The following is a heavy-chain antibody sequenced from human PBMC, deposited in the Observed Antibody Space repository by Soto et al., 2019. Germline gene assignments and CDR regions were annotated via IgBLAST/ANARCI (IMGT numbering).Heavy chain of an antibody. CDR1: GGSFNTFY. Sequence: SETLSLTCAVYGGSFNTFYWRWVRQTPGQGLEWIGEINRSGSTNYGPSLKSRVTISVDTSKSQVSLKLSSVTAADTAVYYCARGSHGYNSGPHWFFDLWGRGTLVTVSS. CDR3: ARGSHGYNSGPHWFFDL. CDR2: INRSGST. V-gene: IGHV4-34*01. D-gene: IGHD5-18*01. J-gene: IGHJ2*01.